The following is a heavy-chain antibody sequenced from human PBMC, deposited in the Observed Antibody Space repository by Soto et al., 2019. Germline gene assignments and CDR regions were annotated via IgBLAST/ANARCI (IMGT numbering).Heavy chain of an antibody. CDR1: GFTFSRYS. Sequence: GSLRLSCAASGFTFSRYSMNWVRQAPGKGLEWVASISSSSSYIYYADSVKGRFTISRDNAKNSLYLQMNSLRAEDTAVYYCAREGLYSGTYYVPDYWGQGTLVTVS. CDR2: ISSSSSYI. D-gene: IGHD1-26*01. CDR3: AREGLYSGTYYVPDY. J-gene: IGHJ4*02. V-gene: IGHV3-21*06.